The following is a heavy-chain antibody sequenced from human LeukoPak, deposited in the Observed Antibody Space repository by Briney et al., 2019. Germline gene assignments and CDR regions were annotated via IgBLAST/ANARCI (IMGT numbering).Heavy chain of an antibody. J-gene: IGHJ3*02. CDR2: IRYGP. V-gene: IGHV3-30*02. CDR3: VKDRRVGGSDAFDI. D-gene: IGHD5-24*01. CDR1: GFTFSSYG. Sequence: GGSLRLSCAASGFTFSSYGMHWVRQAPGKGLEWVAFIRYGPFYADPVKGRFTISRDNSKNTLYLQMNSLRVDDTALYYCVKDRRVGGSDAFDIWGQGTMVTVSS.